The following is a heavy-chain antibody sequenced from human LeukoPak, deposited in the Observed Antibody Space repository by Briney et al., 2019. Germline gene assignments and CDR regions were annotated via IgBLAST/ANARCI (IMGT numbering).Heavy chain of an antibody. V-gene: IGHV4-59*12. CDR1: GGSISSYY. D-gene: IGHD6-6*01. Sequence: PSETLSLTCTISGGSISSYYWSWIRQPPGKGLEWIGYIYYTGSTNHNPSLKSRVTISVDTSKNQFSLKVTSVTAADTAVYYCARDPSSSSDSDYWGQGTLVTVSS. CDR2: IYYTGST. CDR3: ARDPSSSSDSDY. J-gene: IGHJ4*02.